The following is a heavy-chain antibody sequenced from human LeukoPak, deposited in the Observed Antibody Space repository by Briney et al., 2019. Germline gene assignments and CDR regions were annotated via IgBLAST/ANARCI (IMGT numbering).Heavy chain of an antibody. CDR1: GFTFNTYG. CDR2: TCGSGAAT. D-gene: IGHD3-22*01. Sequence: GGSLRLSCAASGFTFNTYGMNWVRQAPGKGLEWVSGTCGSGAATYYADSVKGRSTISRDNSKNILYLQMNSLRAEDTAIYYCARDLRICPRKYDSSSHPFDYWGQGTLVTVSS. CDR3: ARDLRICPRKYDSSSHPFDY. V-gene: IGHV3-23*01. J-gene: IGHJ4*02.